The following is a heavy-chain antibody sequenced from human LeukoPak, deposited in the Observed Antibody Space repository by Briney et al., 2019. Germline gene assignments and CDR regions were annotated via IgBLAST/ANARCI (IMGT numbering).Heavy chain of an antibody. J-gene: IGHJ4*02. D-gene: IGHD6-19*01. CDR3: ARDFIAVAGTSRYFDY. Sequence: GGSLRLSCAASGSTVSSNYMSWVRQAPGKGLEWVSVIYSGGSTYYADSVKGRFTISRDNSKNTLYLQMNSLRAEDTAVYYCARDFIAVAGTSRYFDYWGQGTLVTVSS. CDR2: IYSGGST. CDR1: GSTVSSNY. V-gene: IGHV3-66*01.